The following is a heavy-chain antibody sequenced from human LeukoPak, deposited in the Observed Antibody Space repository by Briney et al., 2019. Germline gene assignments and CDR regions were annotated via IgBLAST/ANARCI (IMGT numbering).Heavy chain of an antibody. J-gene: IGHJ4*02. V-gene: IGHV3-23*01. Sequence: PGGSLRLSCAVSGFTFSSYAMSWVRQAPGKGLEWVSAILGSGDSTYYADPVKGRFTISRDNSKNTLDLHMNSLRADDTAVYYCATELKVAGPTTGFDYWGQGTLVTVSS. CDR3: ATELKVAGPTTGFDY. CDR1: GFTFSSYA. D-gene: IGHD1-26*01. CDR2: ILGSGDST.